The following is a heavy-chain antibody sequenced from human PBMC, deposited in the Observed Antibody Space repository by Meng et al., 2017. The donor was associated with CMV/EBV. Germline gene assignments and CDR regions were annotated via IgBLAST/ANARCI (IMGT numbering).Heavy chain of an antibody. CDR1: GFTFSSYS. J-gene: IGHJ6*02. CDR2: ISSSSSYI. D-gene: IGHD6-13*01. Sequence: GGSLRLSCAVSGFTFSSYSMNWVRQAPGKGLEWVSSISSSSSYIYYADSVKGRFTISRDNAKHSLYLQMNSLRAEDTAVYYCARDLRSSWYERGTYYYYGMDVWGQGTTVTVSS. CDR3: ARDLRSSWYERGTYYYYGMDV. V-gene: IGHV3-21*01.